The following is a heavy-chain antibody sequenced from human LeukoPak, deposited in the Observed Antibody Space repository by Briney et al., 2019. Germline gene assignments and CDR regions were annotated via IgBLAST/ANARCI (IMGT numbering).Heavy chain of an antibody. Sequence: GESLKISCQGFGYSFINYWIGWVRQVPGKGMEWMGVIYPGDSRVRYNPSFQGQVTLSVDNSINTAYLYWVSLRASDTAMYYCVCRDLTSTWSLPWGKGTLFTVSS. J-gene: IGHJ1*01. CDR1: GYSFINYW. D-gene: IGHD6-13*01. CDR2: IYPGDSRV. CDR3: VCRDLTSTWSLP. V-gene: IGHV5-51*01.